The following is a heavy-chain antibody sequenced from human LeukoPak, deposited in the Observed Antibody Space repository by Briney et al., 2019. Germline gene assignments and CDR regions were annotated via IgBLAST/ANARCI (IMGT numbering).Heavy chain of an antibody. Sequence: PSETLSLTCTVSGDSISSRSDYWGWIRQPPGKGLEWIGNIYYDGTTYYNPSLKSRVTISVDTSKNQFSLKLNSVTAADTAVYYCARDLGGSKSILEWLSNTQYYYYYYMDVWGKGTTVTVSS. CDR3: ARDLGGSKSILEWLSNTQYYYYYYMDV. D-gene: IGHD3-3*01. CDR1: GDSISSRSDY. CDR2: IYYDGTT. V-gene: IGHV4-39*07. J-gene: IGHJ6*03.